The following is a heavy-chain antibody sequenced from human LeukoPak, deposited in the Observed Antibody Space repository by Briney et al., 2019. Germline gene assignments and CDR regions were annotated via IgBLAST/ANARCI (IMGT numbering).Heavy chain of an antibody. CDR3: AREAGYCSGGSCYYGMDV. D-gene: IGHD2-15*01. V-gene: IGHV3-21*01. CDR2: ISSRSSYI. J-gene: IGHJ6*02. Sequence: GGSLRLSCAASGFTFSSYSMNWVRQAPGKGLEWVSSISSRSSYIYYADSVKGRFTISRDNAKNSLYLQMNSLRAEDTAVYYCAREAGYCSGGSCYYGMDVWGQGTTVTVSS. CDR1: GFTFSSYS.